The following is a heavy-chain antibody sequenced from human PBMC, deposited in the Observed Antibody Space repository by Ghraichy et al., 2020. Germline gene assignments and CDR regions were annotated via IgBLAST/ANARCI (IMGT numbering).Heavy chain of an antibody. D-gene: IGHD3-9*01. Sequence: ASVKVPCKASGYTFTSYGISWVRQAPGQGLEWMGWISAYNGNTNYAQKLQGRVTMTTDTSTSTAYMELRSLRSDDTAVYYCARDATGYFDGLFDYWGQGTLVTVSS. CDR1: GYTFTSYG. CDR3: ARDATGYFDGLFDY. CDR2: ISAYNGNT. J-gene: IGHJ4*02. V-gene: IGHV1-18*04.